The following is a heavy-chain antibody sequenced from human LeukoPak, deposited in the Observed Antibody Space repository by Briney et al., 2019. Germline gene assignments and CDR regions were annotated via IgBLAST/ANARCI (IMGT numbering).Heavy chain of an antibody. CDR3: ARTLFFDY. Sequence: SETLSLTCAVYGGSFSGYYWSWIRQPPGKGLEWIGEINHSGSTNYNPSLKSRVTISVDTSKNQFSLKLSSVTAADTAVYYCARTLFFDYWGQGTLVTVSS. V-gene: IGHV4-34*01. CDR1: GGSFSGYY. J-gene: IGHJ4*02. CDR2: INHSGST.